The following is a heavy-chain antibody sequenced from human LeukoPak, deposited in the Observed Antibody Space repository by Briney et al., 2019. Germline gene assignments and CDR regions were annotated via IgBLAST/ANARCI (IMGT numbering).Heavy chain of an antibody. CDR2: INTKSGRT. D-gene: IGHD3-3*01. Sequence: ASVRVSCKTSGYSFTDYYIHWVRQAPGQGLEWMEWINTKSGRTSSTRKFQGRVTMTRDPSITTVYMDMAWLTSDDTAIYFCARADFIDAGPYLIGPWGQGTLVTVSS. J-gene: IGHJ5*02. CDR1: GYSFTDYY. V-gene: IGHV1-2*02. CDR3: ARADFIDAGPYLIGP.